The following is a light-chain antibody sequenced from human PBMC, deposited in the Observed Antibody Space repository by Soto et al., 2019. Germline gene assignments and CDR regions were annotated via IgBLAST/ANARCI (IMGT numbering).Light chain of an antibody. CDR2: SNN. Sequence: QSVLTQPPSASGTPGQRVTISCSGSSSNIGSNTVNWYQQLPGTAPKLLIYSNNQRPSGVPDRFSGSKSGTSASLAISGLQSEDEADYYCQSFDSSLGGVVFGGGTKLTVL. CDR3: QSFDSSLGGVV. CDR1: SSNIGSNT. V-gene: IGLV1-44*01. J-gene: IGLJ2*01.